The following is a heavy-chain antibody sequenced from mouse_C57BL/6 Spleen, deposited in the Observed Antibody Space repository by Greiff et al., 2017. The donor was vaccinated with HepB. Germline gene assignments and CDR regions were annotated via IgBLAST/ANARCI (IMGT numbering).Heavy chain of an antibody. V-gene: IGHV5-17*01. CDR1: GFTFSDYG. D-gene: IGHD2-3*01. CDR3: ANDGYYWYAMDY. J-gene: IGHJ4*01. CDR2: ISSGSSTI. Sequence: EVMLVESGGGLVKPGGSLKLSCAASGFTFSDYGMHWVRQAPEKGLEWVAYISSGSSTIYYADTVKGRFTISRDNAKNTLFLQMTSLRSEDTAMYYCANDGYYWYAMDYWGQGTSVTVSS.